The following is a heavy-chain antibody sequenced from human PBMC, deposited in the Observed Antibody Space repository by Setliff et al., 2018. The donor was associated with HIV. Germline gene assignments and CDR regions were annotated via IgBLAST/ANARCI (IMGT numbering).Heavy chain of an antibody. J-gene: IGHJ4*02. CDR2: VDPEDGET. CDR1: GYTFTNYF. V-gene: IGHV1-69-2*01. Sequence: ASAKVSCKASGYTFTNYFMHWVRQAPGEGLEWVGRVDPEDGETRYAMKFQGSVTISADTSTDTTYLSLTSLRSQDTAVYYCATVRIAGATEFDYWGQGTVVTSPQ. CDR3: ATVRIAGATEFDY. D-gene: IGHD1-26*01.